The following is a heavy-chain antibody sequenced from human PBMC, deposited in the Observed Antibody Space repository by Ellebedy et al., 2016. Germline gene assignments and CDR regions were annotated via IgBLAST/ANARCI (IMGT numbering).Heavy chain of an antibody. CDR3: ARGPQWFGELYYFDY. CDR1: GGSISSSSYY. CDR2: IYYSGST. V-gene: IGHV4-39*07. J-gene: IGHJ4*02. D-gene: IGHD3-10*01. Sequence: SETLSLTCTVSGGSISSSSYYWGWIRQPPGKGLEWIGSIYYSGSTYYNPSLKSRVTISVDTSKNQFSLKLSSVTAADTAVYYCARGPQWFGELYYFDYWGQGTLVTVSS.